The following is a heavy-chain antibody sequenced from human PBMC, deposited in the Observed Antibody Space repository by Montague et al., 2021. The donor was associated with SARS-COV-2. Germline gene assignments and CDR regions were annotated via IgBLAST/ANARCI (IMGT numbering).Heavy chain of an antibody. CDR2: IYPGGKM. D-gene: IGHD3-10*01. CDR1: IRSITYY. Sequence: SETLSLTCTVSIRSITYYWAWIRQPPGKGVEWIGSIYPGGKMFYNSSLKSRVTMSIDTSENQFSLNLNTVTAADTAVYYCARHSGGSDVSGLDYWGQGTLVTVSS. V-gene: IGHV4-39*01. CDR3: ARHSGGSDVSGLDY. J-gene: IGHJ4*02.